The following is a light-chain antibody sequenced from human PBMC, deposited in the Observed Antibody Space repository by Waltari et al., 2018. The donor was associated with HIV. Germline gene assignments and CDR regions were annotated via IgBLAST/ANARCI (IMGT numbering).Light chain of an antibody. J-gene: IGKJ1*01. CDR2: KAS. Sequence: DIQMTQSPSTLSASVGDRVTITCRASQSVSNWLAWYQQKPGRAPKLLIYKASTLQRGIPSRFSGSGSGTEFTLTISSLQPDDFASYYCQQCNTYPWMFGQGTKVDIK. CDR1: QSVSNW. V-gene: IGKV1-5*03. CDR3: QQCNTYPWM.